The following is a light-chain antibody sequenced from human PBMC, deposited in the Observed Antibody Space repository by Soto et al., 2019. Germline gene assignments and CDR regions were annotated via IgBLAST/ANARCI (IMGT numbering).Light chain of an antibody. J-gene: IGKJ1*01. V-gene: IGKV3-20*01. Sequence: EIVLTQSPGTLSLSPGERATLSCRASQSVSSTYLAWYQHKPGQPPTLLIYGAFSRLTGIPDRFSGSGSGTDFTLTISRLEPEDFAVYYCQIYGSSSTWTFGQGTKVEIK. CDR3: QIYGSSSTWT. CDR1: QSVSSTY. CDR2: GAF.